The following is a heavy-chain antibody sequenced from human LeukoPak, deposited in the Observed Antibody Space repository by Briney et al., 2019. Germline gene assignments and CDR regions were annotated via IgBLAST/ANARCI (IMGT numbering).Heavy chain of an antibody. V-gene: IGHV4-59*01. J-gene: IGHJ4*02. CDR3: TRDGGVAVTPLDFDF. D-gene: IGHD6-19*01. CDR1: GASISRDY. Sequence: SATLSLTGTVTGASISRDYLSSIRQPPGKGLEWIGYVSYSGSTDYNPSLNTGLTLSVDTSKNPISLRLSSVTAADTAVYYCTRDGGVAVTPLDFDFWGQGSLVTVSS. CDR2: VSYSGST.